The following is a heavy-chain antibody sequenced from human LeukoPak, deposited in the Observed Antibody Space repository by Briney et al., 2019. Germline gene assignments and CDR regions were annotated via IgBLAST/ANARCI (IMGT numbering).Heavy chain of an antibody. D-gene: IGHD5-24*01. J-gene: IGHJ2*01. CDR2: ISGSGGST. Sequence: GGSLRLPCAASGFTFSSYAMSWVRQAPGKGLEWVSGISGSGGSTYYADSVKGRFTISRDNSKNTLYLQMNSLRAEDTAVYFCARVGDHFHWNLDLWGRGTLVTVSS. V-gene: IGHV3-23*01. CDR3: ARVGDHFHWNLDL. CDR1: GFTFSSYA.